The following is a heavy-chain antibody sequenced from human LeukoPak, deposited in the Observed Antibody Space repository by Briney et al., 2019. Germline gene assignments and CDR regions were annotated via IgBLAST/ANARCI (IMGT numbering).Heavy chain of an antibody. CDR2: IYSSGST. D-gene: IGHD4-23*01. J-gene: IGHJ4*02. Sequence: SETLSLTCTVSGGSISGSNNYWGWVRQPPGTGREGIGSIYSSGSTYYNPSRKGRVTISVDTSKNQFSLKLSSVTAADTAVYYCARRPSYGGNPVDYWGQGTLVTVSS. CDR3: ARRPSYGGNPVDY. V-gene: IGHV4-39*01. CDR1: GGSISGSNNY.